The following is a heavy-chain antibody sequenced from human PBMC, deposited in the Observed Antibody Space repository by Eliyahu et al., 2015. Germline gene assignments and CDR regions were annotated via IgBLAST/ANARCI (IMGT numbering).Heavy chain of an antibody. J-gene: IGHJ4*02. CDR1: GFPFRGYA. Sequence: EVHLVESGGGLVQPGGSLRLSCAASGFPFRGYALEWVRQAPGKGLEWVSAISGSGGSTYYADSVKGRFSISRDNSRNTLYLQMNSLRAEDTALYYCVGGSPSPVDYWGQGTLVTVSS. CDR2: ISGSGGST. V-gene: IGHV3-23*04. D-gene: IGHD2-15*01. CDR3: VGGSPSPVDY.